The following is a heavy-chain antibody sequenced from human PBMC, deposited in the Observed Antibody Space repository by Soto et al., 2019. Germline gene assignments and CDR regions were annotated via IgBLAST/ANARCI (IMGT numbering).Heavy chain of an antibody. CDR3: ARGRREFGEVFVGYVH. CDR1: GYTFSNHG. D-gene: IGHD3-10*01. V-gene: IGHV1-18*04. Sequence: ASVKVSCKASGYTFSNHGISWVRQAPGQGLEWLGWISAYNGNNKYAEKVQDRVTMTTDTSASTAYMELRSLRSEDTAVYYCARGRREFGEVFVGYVHWGQGTLVTSPQ. J-gene: IGHJ1*01. CDR2: ISAYNGNN.